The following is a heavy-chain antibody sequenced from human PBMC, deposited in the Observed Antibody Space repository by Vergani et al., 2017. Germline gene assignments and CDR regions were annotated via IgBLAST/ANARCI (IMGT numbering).Heavy chain of an antibody. CDR2: MNPNSGNT. Sequence: QVQLVQSGAEVKKPGASVKVSCKASGYTFTSYDINWVRQATGQGLEWMGWMNPNSGNTGYAQKFQGRVTMTTDTSTSTAYMELRSLRSDDTAVYYCASLGVYSSPDAFDIWGQGTMVTVSS. CDR3: ASLGVYSSPDAFDI. J-gene: IGHJ3*02. CDR1: GYTFTSYD. V-gene: IGHV1-8*01. D-gene: IGHD6-13*01.